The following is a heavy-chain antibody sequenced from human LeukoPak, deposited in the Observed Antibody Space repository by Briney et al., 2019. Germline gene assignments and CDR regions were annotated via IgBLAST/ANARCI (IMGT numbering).Heavy chain of an antibody. CDR1: GFTFSTYW. Sequence: GGSLRLPCAASGFTFSTYWMSWVRQAPGKGLEWVANIKQDGSEKYYVDSVKGRFTISKDNAKNSLYLQMNSLRAEDTAVYYCARDHRYSSWNWGQGTLVTVSS. D-gene: IGHD5-18*01. CDR2: IKQDGSEK. CDR3: ARDHRYSSWN. V-gene: IGHV3-7*05. J-gene: IGHJ4*02.